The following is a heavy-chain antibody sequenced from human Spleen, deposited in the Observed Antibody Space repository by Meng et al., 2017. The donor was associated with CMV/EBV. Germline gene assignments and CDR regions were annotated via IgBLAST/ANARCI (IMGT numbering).Heavy chain of an antibody. CDR3: AKEAIGGFDP. CDR2: ISWNSDGI. CDR1: GFNFDDYA. J-gene: IGHJ5*02. D-gene: IGHD5-24*01. V-gene: IGHV3-9*01. Sequence: GGSLRLSCAASGFNFDDYAMHWIRQAPGEGLEWVSGISWNSDGIGYGASVKGRFTISRDNAKNSVYLQMNSLTTEDTALYYCAKEAIGGFDPWGLGALVTVSS.